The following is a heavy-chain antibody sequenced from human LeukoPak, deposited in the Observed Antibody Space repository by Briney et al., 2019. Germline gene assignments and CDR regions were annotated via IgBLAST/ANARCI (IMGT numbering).Heavy chain of an antibody. Sequence: KPSETLSLTCGVSGGSISGSYWWSWVRQPPGKGLEWIGEIYHSGSTNYSPSLKSRVTISMDKSKNQFSLNLSSVTAADTAVYYCARVDDSSGYFNYWGQGTLVTVSS. J-gene: IGHJ4*02. D-gene: IGHD3-22*01. V-gene: IGHV4-4*02. CDR2: IYHSGST. CDR3: ARVDDSSGYFNY. CDR1: GGSISGSYW.